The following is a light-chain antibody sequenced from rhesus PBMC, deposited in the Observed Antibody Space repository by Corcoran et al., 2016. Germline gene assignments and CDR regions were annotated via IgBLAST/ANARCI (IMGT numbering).Light chain of an antibody. CDR1: QGSSSW. CDR3: QQYDDLPSS. V-gene: IGKV1-19*01. Sequence: DIQMTQSPSSLSASVGDKVTITCHASQGSSSWLAWYQQKPGKAPKPLIFAASSLQSGVPSRFSGSGSGTDYTRTISSLQPEDFATYYCQQYDDLPSSFGQGTKVEIK. J-gene: IGKJ2*01. CDR2: AAS.